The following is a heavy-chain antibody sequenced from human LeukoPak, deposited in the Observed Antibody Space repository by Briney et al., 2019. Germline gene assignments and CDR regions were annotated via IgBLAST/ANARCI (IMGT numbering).Heavy chain of an antibody. V-gene: IGHV1-2*02. CDR2: IHPNSGDT. CDR3: ARDSSGHLNWFDP. Sequence: ASVKVSCKASAYTFTDYYIHWVRQAPGQGLEWMGSIHPNSGDTNYAQKFQGRVTMTRDTSISTAYMELSRLSSDDTAVFYCARDSSGHLNWFDPSGQGTLVTVSS. D-gene: IGHD6-25*01. J-gene: IGHJ5*02. CDR1: AYTFTDYY.